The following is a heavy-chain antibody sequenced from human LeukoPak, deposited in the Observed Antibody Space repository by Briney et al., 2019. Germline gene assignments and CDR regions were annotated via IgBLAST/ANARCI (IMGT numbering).Heavy chain of an antibody. CDR1: GGSFSGYF. D-gene: IGHD3-10*01. CDR3: ARGDYYGSGSPLDY. Sequence: SETLSLTCAVYGGSFSGYFWSWIRQPPGKGLEWIGEINHSGSTNYSPSPKSRVTISVATSKNQFSLRLRSVTAADTAVYYCARGDYYGSGSPLDYWGQGTLVTVSS. CDR2: INHSGST. J-gene: IGHJ4*02. V-gene: IGHV4-34*01.